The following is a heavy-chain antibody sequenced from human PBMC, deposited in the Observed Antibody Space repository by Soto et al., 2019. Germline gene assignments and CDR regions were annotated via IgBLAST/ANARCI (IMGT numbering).Heavy chain of an antibody. CDR3: ARDMYDSVGYCFDF. J-gene: IGHJ4*02. Sequence: PGGSLRLSCAGSGFSFSDHYMGWIRQTPGKGLEWISYISSSSSYEHYTDSVKGRFTISRDNAKNSLYLQMNGLRVEDTAVYFCARDMYDSVGYCFDFWGQGTRVTVSS. D-gene: IGHD3-22*01. V-gene: IGHV3-11*06. CDR1: GFSFSDHY. CDR2: ISSSSSYE.